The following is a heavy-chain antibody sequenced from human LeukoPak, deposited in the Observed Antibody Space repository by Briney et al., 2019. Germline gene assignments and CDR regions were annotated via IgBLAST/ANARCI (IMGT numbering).Heavy chain of an antibody. CDR1: GDSISSGNYY. D-gene: IGHD3-22*01. V-gene: IGHV4-61*02. CDR2: IYSTGST. Sequence: PSQTLSLTCSVSGDSISSGNYYWTWIRQTAGKGLEWIGRIYSTGSTNYNPSLKSRVTISVDTSKNQFSLRLSSVTAADTAVYYCARVTTGGYYNCWGQGTLVTVS. CDR3: ARVTTGGYYNC. J-gene: IGHJ4*02.